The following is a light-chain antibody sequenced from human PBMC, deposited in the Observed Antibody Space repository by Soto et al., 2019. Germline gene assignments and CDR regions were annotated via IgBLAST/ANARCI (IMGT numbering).Light chain of an antibody. CDR2: KAS. CDR3: QQYNSYPET. Sequence: DIQMTQSPSTLSASVGDRVTITCRASQSISTWLAWYQHKPGRAPNLLISKASSLESGVPSRFSGSGSGTEFTLTISSLQPDDFATYYCQQYNSYPETFGQGTKVDIK. J-gene: IGKJ1*01. CDR1: QSISTW. V-gene: IGKV1-5*03.